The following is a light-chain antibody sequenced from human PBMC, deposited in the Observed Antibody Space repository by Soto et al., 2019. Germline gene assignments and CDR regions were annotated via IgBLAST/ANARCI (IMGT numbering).Light chain of an antibody. Sequence: SYELTQPPSLSVSPGQTASITCSGDALPKQYAYWYQQKPGQAPVLVIYKDSERPSGIPERFSGSSSGTTVTLTISGGQAEDEADYYCQSADSSGSHVVFGGGTKLTVL. CDR2: KDS. CDR1: ALPKQY. J-gene: IGLJ2*01. CDR3: QSADSSGSHVV. V-gene: IGLV3-25*03.